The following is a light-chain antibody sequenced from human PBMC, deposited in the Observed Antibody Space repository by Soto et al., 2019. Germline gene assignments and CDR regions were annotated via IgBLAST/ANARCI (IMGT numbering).Light chain of an antibody. J-gene: IGLJ1*01. CDR1: SSDVGAYNY. CDR3: CSFTSITTYV. CDR2: EVS. Sequence: QSALTQPASVSGSLGQSITISCTGTSSDVGAYNYVSWYQQQPGKAPKLMISEVSNRPSGASNRFSGSKSGNTASLIISGLQAEDEADYYCCSFTSITTYVFGTGTRSPS. V-gene: IGLV2-14*01.